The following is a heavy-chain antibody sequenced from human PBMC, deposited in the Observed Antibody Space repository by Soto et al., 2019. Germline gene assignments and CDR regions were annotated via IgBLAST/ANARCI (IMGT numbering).Heavy chain of an antibody. V-gene: IGHV3-7*02. Sequence: EVQLVESGGGLVQPGGSLRLSCAASGFTFSSYWMNWVRQAPGKGLEWVANIKQDGTEKYYVDSVKDRFTISRDNAKSSLHLQLNSLRADDTAVYYCAAGTGWFIVDWGQGTLVTVSS. J-gene: IGHJ4*02. CDR3: AAGTGWFIVD. CDR2: IKQDGTEK. D-gene: IGHD6-19*01. CDR1: GFTFSSYW.